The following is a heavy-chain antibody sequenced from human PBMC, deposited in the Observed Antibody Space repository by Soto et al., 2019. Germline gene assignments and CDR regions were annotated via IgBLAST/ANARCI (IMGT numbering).Heavy chain of an antibody. CDR1: GASISSTYW. J-gene: IGHJ5*02. V-gene: IGHV4-4*02. Sequence: SETLSLTCFVSGASISSTYWWSWVRQTPGKRLQWIGQIYHTGTTSYNPSLKNRVTISLDKSNNQFSLRLTSMTAADTAVYYCATLPPRIVVVMTDLPTWGQGTLVTVSS. CDR2: IYHTGTT. D-gene: IGHD2-15*01. CDR3: ATLPPRIVVVMTDLPT.